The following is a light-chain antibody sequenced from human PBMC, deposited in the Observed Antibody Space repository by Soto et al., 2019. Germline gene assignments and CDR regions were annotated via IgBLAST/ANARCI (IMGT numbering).Light chain of an antibody. J-gene: IGLJ2*01. Sequence: QSALTQPRSVSGSPGQSVTISCTGTSRDVGGYNYVSWYQQHPGKAPKLMIYDVSKRPSGVPDRFSGSKSGNTASLTISGLQAEDEADYYCCSYAGSYTPVVFGGGTQLTVL. V-gene: IGLV2-11*01. CDR3: CSYAGSYTPVV. CDR1: SRDVGGYNY. CDR2: DVS.